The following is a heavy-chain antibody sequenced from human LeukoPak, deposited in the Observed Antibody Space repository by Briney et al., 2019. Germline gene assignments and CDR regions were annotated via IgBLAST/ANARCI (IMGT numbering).Heavy chain of an antibody. CDR1: GFTFSSYA. V-gene: IGHV3-23*01. D-gene: IGHD5-24*01. CDR2: ISGSGSRT. Sequence: GGSLRLSCAASGFTFSSYAMSWVRQAPGKGLEWVSAISGSGSRTYYADSVKGRFTISRDNSKNTLYLQMNSLRAEDTAVYYCAKDGRRDGYSDYWGQGTLVTVSS. CDR3: AKDGRRDGYSDY. J-gene: IGHJ4*02.